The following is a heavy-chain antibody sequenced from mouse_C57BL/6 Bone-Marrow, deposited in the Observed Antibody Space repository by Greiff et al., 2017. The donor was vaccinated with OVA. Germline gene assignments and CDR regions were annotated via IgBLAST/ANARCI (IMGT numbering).Heavy chain of an antibody. Sequence: EVKLQESGGGLVKPGGSLKLSCAASGFTFSSYAMSWVRQTPEKRLEWVATISDGGSYTYYPDNVKGRFTISRDNAKNNLYLQMSHLKSEDTAMYYCARGFITTVVPRGFAYWGQGTLVTVSA. CDR2: ISDGGSYT. V-gene: IGHV5-4*03. CDR3: ARGFITTVVPRGFAY. D-gene: IGHD1-1*01. J-gene: IGHJ3*01. CDR1: GFTFSSYA.